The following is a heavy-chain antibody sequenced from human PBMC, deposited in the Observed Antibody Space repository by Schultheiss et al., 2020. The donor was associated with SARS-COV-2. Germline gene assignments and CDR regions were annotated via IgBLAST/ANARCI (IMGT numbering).Heavy chain of an antibody. J-gene: IGHJ4*02. CDR3: ARQGFLEWLLYRSYFDY. D-gene: IGHD3-3*01. Sequence: SETLSLTCTVSGGSISSSSYYWGWIRQPPGKGLEWIGSIYYSGSTYYNPSLESGVTISVDTSKNQFSLKLSSVTAADTAVYYCARQGFLEWLLYRSYFDYWGQGTLVTVSS. V-gene: IGHV4-39*01. CDR2: IYYSGST. CDR1: GGSISSSSYY.